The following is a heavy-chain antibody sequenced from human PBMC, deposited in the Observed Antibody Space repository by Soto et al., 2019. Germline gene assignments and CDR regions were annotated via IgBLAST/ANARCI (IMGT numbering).Heavy chain of an antibody. CDR3: ARGPTAEKGDY. D-gene: IGHD2-21*02. V-gene: IGHV4-30-4*01. Sequence: QVQLQESCPGLVEPSQTLSLTCTVSGGSITNTNYYWSLICQPQWKGLEWSGHMYNSGTTYSNTSIKGRVTISGDTSKNQFSLNLSSVTAADTAVYYCARGPTAEKGDYWGQGTLVTVSS. J-gene: IGHJ4*02. CDR1: GGSITNTNYY. CDR2: MYNSGTT.